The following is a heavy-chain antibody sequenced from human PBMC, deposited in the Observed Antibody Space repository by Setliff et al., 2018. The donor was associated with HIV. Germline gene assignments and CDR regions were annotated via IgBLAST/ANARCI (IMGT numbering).Heavy chain of an antibody. CDR2: ITHSGDS. V-gene: IGHV4-34*09. CDR3: ARGFCSGGFCHPNFYHYMDV. J-gene: IGHJ6*03. D-gene: IGHD2-15*01. Sequence: SETLSLTCVVHGVSLSDHTWSWIRQSPGQGLEWIGAITHSGDSNYNRSLRSRLAISLDTSKNQFSLNLKSVTAADAAVYYCARGFCSGGFCHPNFYHYMDVWGKGTTVTVSS. CDR1: GVSLSDHT.